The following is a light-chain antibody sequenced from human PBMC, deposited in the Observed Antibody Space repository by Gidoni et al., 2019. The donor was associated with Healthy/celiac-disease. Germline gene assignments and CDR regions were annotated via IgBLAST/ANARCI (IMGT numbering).Light chain of an antibody. CDR1: QSVSSY. J-gene: IGKJ2*01. CDR2: DAS. CDR3: QQRSNWYT. Sequence: IVLTQSPATLSLYPGERATLSCSASQSVSSYLAWYQQKPGQAPRLLIYDASNRATGIPARFSGSGSGTDFTLTISSLEPEYFAVYYCQQRSNWYTFGQGTKLEIK. V-gene: IGKV3-11*01.